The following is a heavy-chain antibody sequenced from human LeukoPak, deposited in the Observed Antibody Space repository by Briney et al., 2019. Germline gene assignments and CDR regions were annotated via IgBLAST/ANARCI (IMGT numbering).Heavy chain of an antibody. Sequence: PGRSLRLSCAASGFTFSSHAMHWVRQIPGKGLEWVAHISYDEDNEYYADSVKGRFTISRDNFKNTLYLQMNSLRSEDTAVYYCARGVDTVIVTWGGIFDYWGQGTLVTVSS. J-gene: IGHJ4*02. V-gene: IGHV3-30*04. CDR2: ISYDEDNE. CDR1: GFTFSSHA. CDR3: ARGVDTVIVTWGGIFDY. D-gene: IGHD5-18*01.